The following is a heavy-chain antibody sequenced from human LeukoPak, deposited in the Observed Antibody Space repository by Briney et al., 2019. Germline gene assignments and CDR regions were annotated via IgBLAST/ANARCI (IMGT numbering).Heavy chain of an antibody. CDR3: ARSGLLHPYFDY. CDR1: GFTFSSYS. D-gene: IGHD2-21*02. J-gene: IGHJ4*02. CDR2: ISSSSSYI. V-gene: IGHV3-21*01. Sequence: KGGGSLRLSCAASGFTFSSYSMDWVRQAAGKGLEWVSSISSSSSYIYYAHSVKGRFTIYRDNAKNSLYLQMNSLRAEDTAVYYCARSGLLHPYFDYWGEGTLVTVSS.